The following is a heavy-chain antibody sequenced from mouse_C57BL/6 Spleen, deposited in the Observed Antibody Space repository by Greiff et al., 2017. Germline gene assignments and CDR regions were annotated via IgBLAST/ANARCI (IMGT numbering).Heavy chain of an antibody. J-gene: IGHJ4*01. D-gene: IGHD2-1*01. CDR2: IYPGSGST. CDR3: ARNGNSNYYAMDY. CDR1: GYTFTSYW. V-gene: IGHV1-55*01. Sequence: QVQLKQPGAELVKPGASVKMSCKASGYTFTSYWITWVKQRPGQGLEWIGDIYPGSGSTNYNEKFKSKATLTVDTSSSTAYMQLSSLTSEDSAVYYCARNGNSNYYAMDYWGQGTSVTVSS.